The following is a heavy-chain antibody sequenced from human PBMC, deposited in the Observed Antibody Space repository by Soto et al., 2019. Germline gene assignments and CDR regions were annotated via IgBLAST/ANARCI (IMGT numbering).Heavy chain of an antibody. D-gene: IGHD2-2*01. Sequence: ASVKVSCKAFGYTFTSYDIYWVRQATGQGLEWMGWMNPNTGNSAYAQKFQGRVTVTSDTSINTVHMELSSLRSEDTAVYYCARDWSSIVVVPAPANYYYYYGMDVWGQGTTVTVSS. V-gene: IGHV1-8*01. CDR1: GYTFTSYD. CDR2: MNPNTGNS. CDR3: ARDWSSIVVVPAPANYYYYYGMDV. J-gene: IGHJ6*02.